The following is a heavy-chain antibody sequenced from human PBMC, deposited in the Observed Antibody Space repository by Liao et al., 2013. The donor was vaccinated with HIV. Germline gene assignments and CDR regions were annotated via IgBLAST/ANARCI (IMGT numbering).Heavy chain of an antibody. J-gene: IGHJ1*01. CDR2: IYTSGNT. Sequence: QVQLQESGPGLVKPSETLSLTCTVSGGSISNYYWSWIRQPAGKGLEWIGRIYTSGNTNYNPSLKSRVTLSVDTSKNQFSLKLSSVTAADTAVYYCASGNDFWTGYPEYFHPWGQGTLVTVSS. V-gene: IGHV4-4*07. CDR3: ASGNDFWTGYPEYFHP. CDR1: GGSISNYY. D-gene: IGHD3/OR15-3a*01.